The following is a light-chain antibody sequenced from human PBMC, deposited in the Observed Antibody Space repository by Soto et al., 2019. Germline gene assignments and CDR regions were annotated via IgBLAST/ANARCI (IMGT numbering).Light chain of an antibody. V-gene: IGKV3D-20*01. Sequence: EIVLTQSPGTLSLSPGERATLSCGASQSVSRNFLAWYQQKSGLAPRLLIYDASRRATGIPDRFTGSGSGTDFSLTISRLEPEDFAVYYCQQYASAPLTFGGGTKVEIK. CDR1: QSVSRNF. CDR2: DAS. J-gene: IGKJ4*01. CDR3: QQYASAPLT.